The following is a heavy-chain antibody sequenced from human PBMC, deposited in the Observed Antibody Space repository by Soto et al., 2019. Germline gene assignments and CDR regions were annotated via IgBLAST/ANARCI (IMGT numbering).Heavy chain of an antibody. CDR3: AKDRQRWLQFISWYFDL. D-gene: IGHD5-12*01. Sequence: QVQLVESGGGVVQPGRSLRLSCAASGFTFSSYGMHWVRQAPGKGLEWVAVISYDGSNKYYADSVKGRFTISRDNSKNTLYLQMNSLRAEDTAVYYCAKDRQRWLQFISWYFDLWGRGTLVTVSS. CDR1: GFTFSSYG. V-gene: IGHV3-30*18. CDR2: ISYDGSNK. J-gene: IGHJ2*01.